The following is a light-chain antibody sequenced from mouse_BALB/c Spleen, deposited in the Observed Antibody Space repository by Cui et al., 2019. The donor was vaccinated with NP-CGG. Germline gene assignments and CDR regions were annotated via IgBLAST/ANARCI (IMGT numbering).Light chain of an antibody. Sequence: AVVTQESALTTSPGETVTLTCRSNTGAVTTSNYANWVQEKPDHLFTGLIGDTNNRAPGVPARFSGSLIGDKAALTITGAQTEDEAIYFCALWYSNHWVFGGGTKLTVL. J-gene: IGLJ1*01. CDR2: DTN. V-gene: IGLV1*01. CDR1: TGAVTTSNY. CDR3: ALWYSNHWV.